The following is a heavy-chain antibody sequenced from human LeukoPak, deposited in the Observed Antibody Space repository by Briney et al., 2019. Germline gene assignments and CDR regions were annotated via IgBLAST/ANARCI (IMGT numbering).Heavy chain of an antibody. CDR3: ARNHTHEGYGYYFDY. J-gene: IGHJ4*02. Sequence: SETLSLTCTVSGGSISSSSYYWGWIRQPPGQGLEWIGSIYYSGSTHYNPSLKSRVTISVDTSKKQFSLKLSSVTAADTAVYYCARNHTHEGYGYYFDYWGQGPLITVSS. CDR1: GGSISSSSYY. CDR2: IYYSGST. D-gene: IGHD5-18*01. V-gene: IGHV4-39*01.